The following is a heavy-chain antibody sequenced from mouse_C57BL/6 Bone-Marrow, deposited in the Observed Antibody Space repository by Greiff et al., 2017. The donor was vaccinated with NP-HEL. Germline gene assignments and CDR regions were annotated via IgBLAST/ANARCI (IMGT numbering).Heavy chain of an antibody. J-gene: IGHJ2*01. CDR3: SIYYSYDDDGRYCFDY. V-gene: IGHV14-3*01. D-gene: IGHD2-12*01. Sequence: EVQLQQSVAELVRPGASVKLSCTASGFNIKNTYMHWVKQRPEQGLEWIGRLDPAHGHTTYSPKFQGKATLTADKHSNTAYLQLSSLTSEYTAIYYCSIYYSYDDDGRYCFDYWGQGTTLTVSS. CDR2: LDPAHGHT. CDR1: GFNIKNTY.